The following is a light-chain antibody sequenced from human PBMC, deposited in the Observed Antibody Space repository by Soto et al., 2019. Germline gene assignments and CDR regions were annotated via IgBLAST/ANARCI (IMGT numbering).Light chain of an antibody. V-gene: IGKV2D-29*02. Sequence: DIVMSQTPLSLSVTPGQPASISCRSSQSLLSCGGETYLFWYLQRPGQSPQLLIYEVSNRISAVPDRFSGSGSGTDFTLKISRVEAEDAGVYYCMQSTQLPLAFGQGTRLEVK. CDR1: QSLLSCGGETY. CDR2: EVS. J-gene: IGKJ5*01. CDR3: MQSTQLPLA.